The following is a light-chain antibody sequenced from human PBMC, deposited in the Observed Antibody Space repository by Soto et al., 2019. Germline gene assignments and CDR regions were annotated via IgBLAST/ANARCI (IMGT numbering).Light chain of an antibody. CDR3: AAWDDSLNGVV. V-gene: IGLV1-44*01. Sequence: QSVLTQPPSASGTPGQRVTISCSGSGSNIGSNTVNWYQQLPGTAPKHLIYSNNQRPSGVPDRFSGSKSGTSASLAISGLQSEDEADYYCAAWDDSLNGVVFGGGTKLTVL. CDR1: GSNIGSNT. CDR2: SNN. J-gene: IGLJ2*01.